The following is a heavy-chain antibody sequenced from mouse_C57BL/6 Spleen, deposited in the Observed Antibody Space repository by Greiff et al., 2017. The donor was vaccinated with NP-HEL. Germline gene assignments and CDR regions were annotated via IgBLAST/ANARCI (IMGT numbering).Heavy chain of an antibody. D-gene: IGHD2-4*01. CDR1: GYTFTDYY. J-gene: IGHJ3*01. V-gene: IGHV1-76*01. Sequence: QVQLKQSGAELVRPGASVKLSCKASGYTFTDYYINWVKQRPGQGLEWIARIYPGSGNTYYNEKFKGKATLTAEKSSSTAYMQLSSLTSEDSAVYFCASPFDYDGTAFWTGFAYWGQGTLVTVSA. CDR3: ASPFDYDGTAFWTGFAY. CDR2: IYPGSGNT.